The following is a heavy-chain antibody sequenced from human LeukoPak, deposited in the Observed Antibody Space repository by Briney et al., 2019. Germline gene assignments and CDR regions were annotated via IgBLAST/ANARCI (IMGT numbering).Heavy chain of an antibody. Sequence: GGSLRLSCAASGFTFSSYGMHWVRQAPGKGLEWVAVIWYDGSNKYYADSVKGRFTISRDNSKNTLYLQMNSLRAEDTAVYYCARDQSRDDYVTYYYGMDVWGQGTTVTVSS. V-gene: IGHV3-33*01. CDR2: IWYDGSNK. J-gene: IGHJ6*02. CDR1: GFTFSSYG. D-gene: IGHD3-16*01. CDR3: ARDQSRDDYVTYYYGMDV.